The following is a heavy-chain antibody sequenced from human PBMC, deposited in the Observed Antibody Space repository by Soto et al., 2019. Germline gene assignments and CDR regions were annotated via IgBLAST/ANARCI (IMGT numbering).Heavy chain of an antibody. CDR1: CGSISRSTYY. J-gene: IGHJ5*02. V-gene: IGHV4-39*01. D-gene: IGHD2-2*02. Sequence: SEILSLTCTVSCGSISRSTYYWGWIRQPPGKGLEWIGSIYYSGSTYYRPSLKSRVTISVDTSKNQFSLKLSSVTAADTAVYYCARQVPAAIRLGWFDPWGQGTLVTVSS. CDR3: ARQVPAAIRLGWFDP. CDR2: IYYSGST.